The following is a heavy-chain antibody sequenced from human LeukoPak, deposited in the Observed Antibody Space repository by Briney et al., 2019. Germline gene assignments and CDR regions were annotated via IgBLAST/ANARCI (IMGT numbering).Heavy chain of an antibody. Sequence: ASVKVSCKASGYTFTGYYMHWVRQAPGQGLEWMGWINPNSGGTNYAQKFQGRVTMTRDTSISTAYMELSRPRSDDTAVYYCARVDSSGWNNWFGPWGQGTLVTVSS. J-gene: IGHJ5*02. CDR2: INPNSGGT. V-gene: IGHV1-2*02. CDR1: GYTFTGYY. CDR3: ARVDSSGWNNWFGP. D-gene: IGHD6-19*01.